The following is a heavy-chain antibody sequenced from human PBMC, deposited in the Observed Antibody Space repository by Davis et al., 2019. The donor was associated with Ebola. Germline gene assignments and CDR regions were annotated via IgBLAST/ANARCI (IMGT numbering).Heavy chain of an antibody. V-gene: IGHV4-61*01. CDR3: ARGSGSWYYYNILF. D-gene: IGHD6-13*01. J-gene: IGHJ6*02. Sequence: MPGGSLRLSCTVSGGSVSSGSYYWSWIRQPPGKGLEWIGYIYYSGSTNYNPSLKRRVTISVDTSKNQFSLKLSSVTAADTAVYYCARGSGSWYYYNILFWGQGTTVTVSS. CDR1: GGSVSSGSYY. CDR2: IYYSGST.